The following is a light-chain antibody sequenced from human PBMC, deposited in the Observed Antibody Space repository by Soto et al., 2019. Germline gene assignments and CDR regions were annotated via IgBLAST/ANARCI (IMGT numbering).Light chain of an antibody. CDR2: ANT. Sequence: QSVLTQPPSVSGAPGQRVTISCTGSSSNIGAHYDVHWYQHLPGTAPRLLIYANTIRPSGIPDRFSGSRSGTSASLAITRLQAEDEADYYCQSYDSSLSGSGVFGGGTKVTVL. J-gene: IGLJ2*01. V-gene: IGLV1-40*01. CDR1: SSNIGAHYD. CDR3: QSYDSSLSGSGV.